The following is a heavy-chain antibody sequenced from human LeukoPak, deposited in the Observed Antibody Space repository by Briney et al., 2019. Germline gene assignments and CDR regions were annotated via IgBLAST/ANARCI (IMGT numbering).Heavy chain of an antibody. D-gene: IGHD4-11*01. Sequence: GGSLRLSCAASGFTFRSYSMNWVRQAPGKGLEWVSSISSSSSYIYYADSVKGRFTISRDNAKNSLYLQMNSLRAEDTAVYYCERDLSNFGEVGYCGQGTLVTVSS. CDR3: ERDLSNFGEVGY. CDR2: ISSSSSYI. V-gene: IGHV3-21*01. CDR1: GFTFRSYS. J-gene: IGHJ4*02.